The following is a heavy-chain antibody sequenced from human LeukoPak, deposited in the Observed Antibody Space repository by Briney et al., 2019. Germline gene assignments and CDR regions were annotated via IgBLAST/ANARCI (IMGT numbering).Heavy chain of an antibody. D-gene: IGHD5-18*01. V-gene: IGHV4-34*01. CDR1: GGSFSGYY. CDR3: ARVGYSYGTDY. J-gene: IGHJ4*02. Sequence: PSETLSLTCAVYGGSFSGYYWSWLRQPPGKGLEWIGEINHSGSTYYNPSLKSRVTISVDTSKNQFSLKLSSVTAADTAVYYCARVGYSYGTDYWGQGTLVTVSS. CDR2: INHSGST.